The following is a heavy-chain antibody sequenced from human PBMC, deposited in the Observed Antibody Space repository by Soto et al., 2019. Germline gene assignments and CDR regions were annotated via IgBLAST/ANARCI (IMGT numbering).Heavy chain of an antibody. V-gene: IGHV4-39*01. CDR3: ARRDCSSTSCYPPYYYGMDV. D-gene: IGHD2-2*01. J-gene: IGHJ6*02. CDR2: IYYSGST. CDR1: GGPISSSSYY. Sequence: SETLCLTCTVSGGPISSSSYYWGWIRQPPGKGLEWIGSIYYSGSTYYNPSLKSRVTISVDTSKNQFSLKLSSVTAADTAVYYCARRDCSSTSCYPPYYYGMDVWGQGTTVTVSS.